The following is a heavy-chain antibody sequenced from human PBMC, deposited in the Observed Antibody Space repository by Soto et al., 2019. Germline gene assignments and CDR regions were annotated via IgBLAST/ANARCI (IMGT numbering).Heavy chain of an antibody. CDR3: ASGALLYYYDSSGYYRY. J-gene: IGHJ4*02. V-gene: IGHV4-31*03. CDR2: IYYSGST. Sequence: SETLSLTCTVSGGSISSGGYYWSWIRQHPGKGLEWIGYIYYSGSTYYNPSLKSRVTISVDTSKNQFSLKLSSVTAADTAVYYCASGALLYYYDSSGYYRYWGQGTLVTVSS. CDR1: GGSISSGGYY. D-gene: IGHD3-22*01.